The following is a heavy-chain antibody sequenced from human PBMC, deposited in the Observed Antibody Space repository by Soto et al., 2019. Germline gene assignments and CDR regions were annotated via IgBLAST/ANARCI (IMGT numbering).Heavy chain of an antibody. CDR1: AFTFGDYA. D-gene: IGHD2-2*01. CDR2: ISWNSGNI. V-gene: IGHV3-9*01. J-gene: IGHJ4*02. Sequence: EVQLVESGGGLVQPGRSLRLSCAASAFTFGDYAMHWVRQAPGRGLEWVSCISWNSGNIVYVDSVEGRFTISRDNAKNSLYLQMNSLRPEDTAFYYCVKGYNTSCFAHFHYWGQGALVTVSS. CDR3: VKGYNTSCFAHFHY.